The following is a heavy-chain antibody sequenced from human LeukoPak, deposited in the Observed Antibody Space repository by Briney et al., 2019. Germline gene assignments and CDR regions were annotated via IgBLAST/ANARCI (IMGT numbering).Heavy chain of an antibody. CDR2: IFYSGST. CDR3: ASTSGARDYYDSSGPGYYYYMDV. D-gene: IGHD3-22*01. Sequence: PSETLSLTCTVSSGSISTSNYYWGWVRQPPGKALEWIGNIFYSGSTNYNPSLKSRVTMSVDTSKNQFSLKLSSVTAADTAVYYCASTSGARDYYDSSGPGYYYYMDVWGKGTTVTISS. V-gene: IGHV4-61*05. J-gene: IGHJ6*03. CDR1: SGSISTSNYY.